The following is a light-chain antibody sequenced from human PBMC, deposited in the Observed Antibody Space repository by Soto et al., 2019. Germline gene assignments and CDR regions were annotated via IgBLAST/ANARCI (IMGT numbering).Light chain of an antibody. Sequence: DIQMTQSPSTLSASVGDRVTVTCRASQSISSWLAWYQQKPGKAPNLLIYKASTLESGVPSRFSGSGSGTEFTLTFSSLQPDDFETYYCQQYNSYPLTFGGGTKVEIK. V-gene: IGKV1-5*03. CDR3: QQYNSYPLT. CDR1: QSISSW. J-gene: IGKJ4*01. CDR2: KAS.